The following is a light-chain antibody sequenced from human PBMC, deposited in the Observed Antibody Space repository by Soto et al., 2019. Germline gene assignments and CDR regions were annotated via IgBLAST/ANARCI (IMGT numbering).Light chain of an antibody. CDR1: QNINNW. V-gene: IGKV1-5*03. CDR3: QQYSSDST. CDR2: MAS. J-gene: IGKJ1*01. Sequence: DIQMTQSPSTLSASVGDRVTITCRASQNINNWLAWYQQKPGKAPKLLIYMASSLENGVPSRFIVRGSGTDFIFTNTSLQPDDFATYYCQQYSSDSTFGQGTKVEIK.